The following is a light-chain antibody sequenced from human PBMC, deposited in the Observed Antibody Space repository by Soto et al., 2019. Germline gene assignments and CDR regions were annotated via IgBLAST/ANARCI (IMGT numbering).Light chain of an antibody. CDR1: QSISSW. CDR3: QQYSSYERA. J-gene: IGKJ1*01. Sequence: DIQMTQSPSTLSASVGDRVTITCRASQSISSWLAWYQQKPGKAPKLLIYKASSLEGGVPSRFSGSGSGTEFTLTISSLQPDDFATYYCQQYSSYERAFGQGTKVEIK. V-gene: IGKV1-5*03. CDR2: KAS.